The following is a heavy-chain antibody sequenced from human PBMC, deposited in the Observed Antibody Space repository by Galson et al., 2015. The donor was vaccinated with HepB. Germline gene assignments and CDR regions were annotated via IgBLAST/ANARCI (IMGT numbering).Heavy chain of an antibody. Sequence: SLRLSCAASGFTFSSYSMSWVRQAPGKGLEWVSVIYSGGSTYYADSVKGRFTISRHNSKNTLYLQMNSLRAEDTAVYYCARDQRIVVVPAAMEHYYYYYGMDVWGQGTTVTVSS. J-gene: IGHJ6*02. CDR1: GFTFSSYS. CDR2: IYSGGST. D-gene: IGHD2-2*01. CDR3: ARDQRIVVVPAAMEHYYYYYGMDV. V-gene: IGHV3-53*04.